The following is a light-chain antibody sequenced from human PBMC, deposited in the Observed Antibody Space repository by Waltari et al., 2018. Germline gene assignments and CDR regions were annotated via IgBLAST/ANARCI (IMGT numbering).Light chain of an antibody. Sequence: EIVLTQSPATLSLSPGERATLSSRASHSVNWYLAWYQQRPGQAPRILIYDASNRATGIPARFSGSGSETDFTLTISSLQPEDSAVYYCQQRRNWPLTFGGGTKVEIK. J-gene: IGKJ4*01. CDR3: QQRRNWPLT. CDR1: HSVNWY. CDR2: DAS. V-gene: IGKV3-11*01.